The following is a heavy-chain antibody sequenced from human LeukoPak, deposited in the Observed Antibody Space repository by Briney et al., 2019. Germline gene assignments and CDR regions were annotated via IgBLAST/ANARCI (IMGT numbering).Heavy chain of an antibody. V-gene: IGHV3-23*01. Sequence: PGGSLRLSCAASGFTFSSYAMSWVRQAPGKGLEWVSAISGSGGSTYYADSVKGRFTISRDNSKNTRYLQMNSLRAEDTAVYYCAKDRHSTTVRPRQDYWGQGTLVTVSS. CDR1: GFTFSSYA. CDR2: ISGSGGST. J-gene: IGHJ4*02. D-gene: IGHD4-17*01. CDR3: AKDRHSTTVRPRQDY.